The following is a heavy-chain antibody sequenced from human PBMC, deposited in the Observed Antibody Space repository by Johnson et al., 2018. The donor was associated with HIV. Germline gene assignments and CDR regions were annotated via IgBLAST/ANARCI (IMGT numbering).Heavy chain of an antibody. CDR1: GFTFSTYG. V-gene: IGHV3-64*01. Sequence: VQLVESGGGVVQPGRSLRLSCAASGFTFSTYGMHWVRQAPGKGLEYVSGVSSNGGKTYYANSVKGRFTISRDNSKNTLYLQMGSLRTEDMAVYHCARARYTSDWYLYDAFDLWGQGTMVTVSS. CDR3: ARARYTSDWYLYDAFDL. J-gene: IGHJ3*01. CDR2: VSSNGGKT. D-gene: IGHD6-13*01.